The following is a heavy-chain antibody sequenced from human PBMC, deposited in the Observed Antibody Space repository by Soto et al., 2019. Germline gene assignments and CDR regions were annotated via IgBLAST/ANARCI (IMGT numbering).Heavy chain of an antibody. J-gene: IGHJ4*02. CDR2: ISYDGSNK. D-gene: IGHD4-17*01. V-gene: IGHV3-30-3*02. CDR1: GFTFSSYA. Sequence: QVQLVESGGGVVQPGRSLRLSCAASGFTFSSYAMHWVRQAPGKGLEWVAVISYDGSNKYYADSVKGRFTISRDNSKNTLYLQMKSLRAEDTAVYSCAEGYGDYGYWGQGTLVTVSS. CDR3: AEGYGDYGY.